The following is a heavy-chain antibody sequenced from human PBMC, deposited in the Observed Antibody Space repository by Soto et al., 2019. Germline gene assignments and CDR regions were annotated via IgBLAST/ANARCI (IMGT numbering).Heavy chain of an antibody. Sequence: SETLSLTSTFCGCSISSYYWSLIRQPPGKGLEWIGYIYYSGSTNYNPSLKSRVTISVDTSKNQFSLKLSSVTAADTAVYYCARDRGYPETYGMDVWGQGTTVTVSS. CDR3: ARDRGYPETYGMDV. J-gene: IGHJ6*02. CDR1: GCSISSYY. CDR2: IYYSGST. D-gene: IGHD3-10*01. V-gene: IGHV4-59*01.